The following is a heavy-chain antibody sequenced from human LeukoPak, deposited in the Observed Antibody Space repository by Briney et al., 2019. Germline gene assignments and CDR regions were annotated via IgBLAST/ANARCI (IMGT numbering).Heavy chain of an antibody. Sequence: PGGSLRLSCAGSGFSFSSYGMHWVRQAPGKGLEWMAFIRSDGSNKYYADSVKGRFTISRDNSKNTLYVQLNSLRPDDTAVYYCAKDSSDYYFDYWGQGTLVTVSS. CDR3: AKDSSDYYFDY. V-gene: IGHV3-30*02. J-gene: IGHJ4*02. CDR1: GFSFSSYG. CDR2: IRSDGSNK. D-gene: IGHD3-22*01.